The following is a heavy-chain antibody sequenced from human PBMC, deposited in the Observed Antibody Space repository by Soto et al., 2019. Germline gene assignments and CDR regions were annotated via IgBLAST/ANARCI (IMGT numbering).Heavy chain of an antibody. CDR1: GFTFSSYA. D-gene: IGHD2-21*02. V-gene: IGHV3-23*01. CDR2: ISGSGGST. CDR3: AKEIYCGGDCYSFTGLDY. Sequence: GGSLRLSCAASGFTFSSYAMSWVRQAPGKGLEWVSAISGSGGSTYYADSVKGRFTISRDNSKNTLYLQMNSLRAEDTAVYYCAKEIYCGGDCYSFTGLDYWGQGTLVTVSS. J-gene: IGHJ4*02.